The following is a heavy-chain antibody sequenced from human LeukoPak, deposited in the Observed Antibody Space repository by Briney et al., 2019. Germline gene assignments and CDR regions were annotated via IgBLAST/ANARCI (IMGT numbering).Heavy chain of an antibody. CDR2: IYTSGST. CDR3: ARVGGENYYGPFDY. J-gene: IGHJ4*02. V-gene: IGHV4-4*07. Sequence: SETLSLTCTVSGGSISSYYWSWIRQPAGKGLEWIGRIYTSGSTNYNPSLKSRVTMSVDTSKNQFSLKLSSVTAADTAVYFCARVGGENYYGPFDYWGQGTLVTVSS. D-gene: IGHD1-26*01. CDR1: GGSISSYY.